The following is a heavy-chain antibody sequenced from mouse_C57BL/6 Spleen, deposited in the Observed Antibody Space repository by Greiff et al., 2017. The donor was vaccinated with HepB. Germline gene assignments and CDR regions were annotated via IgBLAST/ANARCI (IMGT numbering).Heavy chain of an antibody. CDR3: TCGSSAEYFDG. V-gene: IGHV1-15*01. CDR1: GYTFTDYE. D-gene: IGHD1-1*01. CDR2: IDPETGGT. Sequence: VQLQQSGAELVRPGASVTLSCKASGYTFTDYEMHWVKQTPVHGLEWIGAIDPETGGTAYNQKFKGKATLTADKSSSTAYMELRNLTSEDSAVYYCTCGSSAEYFDGWGTGTTVTVSS. J-gene: IGHJ1*03.